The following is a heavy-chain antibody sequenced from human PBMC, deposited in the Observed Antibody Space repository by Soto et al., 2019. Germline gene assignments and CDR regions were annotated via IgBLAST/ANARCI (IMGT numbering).Heavy chain of an antibody. Sequence: QVQLVQSGAEVKKPGSSVKVSCEASGGTFSRNTFTWVRQAPGQGLEWMGRIIPIVDIPNYAQNFQGRVTITADKSTSTAYMELSSLTSDDTAVYYCASHFTGVLVLGTSPPGGDNYGWDVWGQGTTVSVS. CDR2: IIPIVDIP. V-gene: IGHV1-69*02. J-gene: IGHJ6*02. D-gene: IGHD2-15*01. CDR1: GGTFSRNT. CDR3: ASHFTGVLVLGTSPPGGDNYGWDV.